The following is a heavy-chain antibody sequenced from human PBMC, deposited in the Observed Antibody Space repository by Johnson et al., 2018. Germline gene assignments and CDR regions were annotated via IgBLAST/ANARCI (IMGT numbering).Heavy chain of an antibody. CDR2: ISSSGSYI. CDR3: AKAPVGWLGEGAEYFQH. J-gene: IGHJ1*01. D-gene: IGHD3-3*01. Sequence: VQLVQSGGGLVKPGGSLRLSCAASGFTFSSYSMNWVRQAPGKGLEWVSSISSSGSYIYYADSLKGRFTISRDNAKNSLYLQRNSLRAEDTALYYCAKAPVGWLGEGAEYFQHWGQGTLVTVSS. CDR1: GFTFSSYS. V-gene: IGHV3-21*04.